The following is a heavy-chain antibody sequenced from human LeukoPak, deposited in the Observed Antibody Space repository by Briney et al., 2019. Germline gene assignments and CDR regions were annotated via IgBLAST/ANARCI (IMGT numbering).Heavy chain of an antibody. J-gene: IGHJ5*02. CDR2: ISSSGFTI. CDR3: AREAVAGPNWFDP. V-gene: IGHV3-11*01. D-gene: IGHD6-19*01. Sequence: KPGGSLRLSCAASGFTFSDYYMSWIRQAPGKGLEWVSYISSSGFTIYYADSVKGRFTISRDNAKNSLHLQMNSLRAEDTAVYYCAREAVAGPNWFDPWGQGTLVTVSS. CDR1: GFTFSDYY.